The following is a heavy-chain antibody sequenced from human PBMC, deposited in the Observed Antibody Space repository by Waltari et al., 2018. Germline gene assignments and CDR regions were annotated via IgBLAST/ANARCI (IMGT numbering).Heavy chain of an antibody. D-gene: IGHD5-12*01. Sequence: EVQLVESGGGLVQPGGSLRLSCAASGFTFSTYEMNWVRQAPGKGLEWVLCISSGATTILNADSVKGQFTSSRENARNSLYVQMNSRRVEDTAVYDCARREGWLQPCDSWGQGTQVTVSS. CDR1: GFTFSTYE. V-gene: IGHV3-48*03. J-gene: IGHJ4*02. CDR2: ISSGATTI. CDR3: ARREGWLQPCDS.